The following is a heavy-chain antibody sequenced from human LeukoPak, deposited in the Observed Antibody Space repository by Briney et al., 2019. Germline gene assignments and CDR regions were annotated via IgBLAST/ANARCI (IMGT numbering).Heavy chain of an antibody. V-gene: IGHV1-46*01. CDR3: ARGTVLRFLEWLPNYYYYSMDV. CDR2: INPSGGST. Sequence: ASVKVSCKASGGTFSSYAISWVRQAPGQGLEWMGIINPSGGSTSYAQKFQGRVTMTRDMSTSTVYMELSSLRSEDTAVYYCARGTVLRFLEWLPNYYYYSMDVWGKGTTVTVSS. CDR1: GGTFSSYA. J-gene: IGHJ6*03. D-gene: IGHD3-3*01.